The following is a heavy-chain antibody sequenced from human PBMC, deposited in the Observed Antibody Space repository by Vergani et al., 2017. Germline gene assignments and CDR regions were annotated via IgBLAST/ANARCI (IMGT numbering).Heavy chain of an antibody. Sequence: QVQLQESGPGLVKPSQTLSLTCSVSGVSISSGDYYWSWIRQPPGKGLEWIGYIYHNGNTFYNPSFKGRGTLSVDTSKNQFSLKLSSVTAADPAVYYCARRCATTCADMGRGAFTVWGRGTMVTVSS. CDR2: IYHNGNT. D-gene: IGHD2-2*01. V-gene: IGHV4-30-4*01. J-gene: IGHJ3*01. CDR3: ARRCATTCADMGRGAFTV. CDR1: GVSISSGDYY.